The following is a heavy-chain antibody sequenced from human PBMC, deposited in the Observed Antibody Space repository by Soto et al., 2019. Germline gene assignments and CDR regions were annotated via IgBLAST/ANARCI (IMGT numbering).Heavy chain of an antibody. CDR1: GFNFSNYN. V-gene: IGHV3-48*01. CDR2: ISSSSSTI. Sequence: EVQLVESGGGLVQPGGSLRLSCAASGFNFSNYNMNWVRQAPGKGLEWLSYISSSSSTIYYADSVKGRFTISRDNAKKSLYMWMNSLTADDTAVYYCATFWGSASTSGHSADYWGQGTLVTVSS. J-gene: IGHJ4*02. D-gene: IGHD2-2*01. CDR3: ATFWGSASTSGHSADY.